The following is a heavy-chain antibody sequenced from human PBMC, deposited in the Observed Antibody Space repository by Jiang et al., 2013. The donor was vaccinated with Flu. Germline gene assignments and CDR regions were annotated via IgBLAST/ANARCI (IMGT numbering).Heavy chain of an antibody. CDR2: IDPSDSYT. D-gene: IGHD1-26*01. CDR1: GYSFTSYW. V-gene: IGHV5-10-1*01. CDR3: ARVSGSPAYYYYGMDV. J-gene: IGHJ6*04. Sequence: GAEVKKPGESLRISCKGSGYSFTSYWISWVRQMPGKGLEWMGRIDPSDSYTNYSPSFQGHVTISADKSISTAYLQWSSLKASDTAMYYCARVSGSPAYYYYGMDVVGKGTTVTVSS.